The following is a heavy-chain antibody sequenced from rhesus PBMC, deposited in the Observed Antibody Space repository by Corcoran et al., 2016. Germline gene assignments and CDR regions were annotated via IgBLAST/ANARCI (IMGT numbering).Heavy chain of an antibody. Sequence: QVQLQESGPGLVKPSETLSLTCAVAGGSVSSRNWWSWIRHPPGKGLEWIGSISGSSSSTYYNPSPSSRVPISTYTSKNQFSLKLSSVTAADTAVYYCARDWAAEEYFEFWGQGALVTVSS. J-gene: IGHJ1*01. CDR2: ISGSSSST. CDR3: ARDWAAEEYFEF. V-gene: IGHV4-65*01. D-gene: IGHD6-31*01. CDR1: GGSVSSRNW.